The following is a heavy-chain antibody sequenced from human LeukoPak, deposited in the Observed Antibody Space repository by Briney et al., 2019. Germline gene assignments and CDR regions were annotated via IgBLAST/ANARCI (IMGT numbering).Heavy chain of an antibody. CDR1: GFTFSNYW. D-gene: IGHD5-18*01. CDR2: INSDGSST. Sequence: GGSLRLSCAASGFTFSNYWMHWVRQAPGKGLVWVSRINSDGSSTSYADSVKGRFTISRDNSKNTLYLQMNSLRAEDTAVYYCARGRGYSQSNWVDPWGQGTMVTVSA. V-gene: IGHV3-74*01. J-gene: IGHJ5*02. CDR3: ARGRGYSQSNWVDP.